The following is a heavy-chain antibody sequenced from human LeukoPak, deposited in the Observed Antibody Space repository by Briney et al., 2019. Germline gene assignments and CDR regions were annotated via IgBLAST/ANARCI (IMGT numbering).Heavy chain of an antibody. D-gene: IGHD1-26*01. V-gene: IGHV3-30*02. J-gene: IGHJ3*02. Sequence: GGSLRLSCAASGFTFSSYGMHWVRQAPGRGLEWVEFIRYDGSNKYYADSVKGRFTISRDNSKNTLYLQMNSLRAEDTAVYYCAKGRGRYDAFDIWGQGTMVTVSS. CDR3: AKGRGRYDAFDI. CDR2: IRYDGSNK. CDR1: GFTFSSYG.